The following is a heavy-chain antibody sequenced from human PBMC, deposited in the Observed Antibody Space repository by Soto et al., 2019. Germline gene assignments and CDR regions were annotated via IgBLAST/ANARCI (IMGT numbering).Heavy chain of an antibody. V-gene: IGHV1-46*04. CDR3: ARVTYGDYNFLDS. CDR2: ENPTFGVT. CDR1: ENTFTNFF. J-gene: IGHJ5*01. D-gene: IGHD4-17*01. Sequence: QGLLIQSGAEVRKPGAAVKISCKASENTFTNFFFHWVRQAPGRSLEWLGMENPTFGVTKYEQRVQSRFSMTRDTSTRTLFLEVRGHTSKDRALYFWARVTYGDYNFLDSLGQGTLVTVTS.